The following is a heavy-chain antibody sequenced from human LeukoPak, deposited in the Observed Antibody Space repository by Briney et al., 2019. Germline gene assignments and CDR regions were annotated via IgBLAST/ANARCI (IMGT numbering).Heavy chain of an antibody. CDR1: GYSISSGYY. Sequence: PSETLSLTXAVSGYSISSGYYWGWIRQPPGKGLEWIGSIYHSGSTYYNPSLKSRVTISVDTSKNQFSLKLSSVTAADTAVYYCASHSSSSEYYYYYMDVWGKGTTVTVSS. J-gene: IGHJ6*03. D-gene: IGHD6-6*01. V-gene: IGHV4-38-2*01. CDR2: IYHSGST. CDR3: ASHSSSSEYYYYYMDV.